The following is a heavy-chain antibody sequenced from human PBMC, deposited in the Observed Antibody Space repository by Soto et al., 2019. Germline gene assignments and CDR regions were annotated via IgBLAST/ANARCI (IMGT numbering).Heavy chain of an antibody. J-gene: IGHJ6*02. CDR3: ARPNYYGSGVSYYYYGMDV. D-gene: IGHD3-10*01. Sequence: SETLSLTCAVYGGSFSGYYWSWIRQPPGKGLEWIGEINHSGSTNYNPSLKSRVTISVDTSKNQFSLKLSSVTAADTAVYYCARPNYYGSGVSYYYYGMDVWGQGTTVTVSS. V-gene: IGHV4-34*01. CDR2: INHSGST. CDR1: GGSFSGYY.